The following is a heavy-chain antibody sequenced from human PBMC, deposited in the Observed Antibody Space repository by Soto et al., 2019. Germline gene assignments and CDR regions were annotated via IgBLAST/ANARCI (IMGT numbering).Heavy chain of an antibody. V-gene: IGHV3-23*01. Sequence: QLLQSGGGLLKPGGSLTLSCAASGFTFGTTDMSWVRQAPGEGLEWVSTIDGSGGITYYADSVKGRFTISRDNSRNTVYLQMNSLRGDDTALYYCVKNSGWFNTWGQGALVTVSS. CDR2: IDGSGGIT. CDR3: VKNSGWFNT. D-gene: IGHD3-10*01. CDR1: GFTFGTTD. J-gene: IGHJ5*02.